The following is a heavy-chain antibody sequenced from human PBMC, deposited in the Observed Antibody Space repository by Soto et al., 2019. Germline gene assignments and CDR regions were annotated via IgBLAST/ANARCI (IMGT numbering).Heavy chain of an antibody. CDR3: ARVGRVIMLFGVVDAFDL. CDR1: GYTFTRFY. Sequence: GASVKVSCKASGYTFTRFYMHWVRQAPGQGLEWMGWISAYNGNTNYAQKLQGRVTMTTDTSTSTAYMELSSLRAEDTAVYSCARVGRVIMLFGVVDAFDLWGLGTMVSVAS. D-gene: IGHD3-3*01. CDR2: ISAYNGNT. J-gene: IGHJ3*01. V-gene: IGHV1-18*04.